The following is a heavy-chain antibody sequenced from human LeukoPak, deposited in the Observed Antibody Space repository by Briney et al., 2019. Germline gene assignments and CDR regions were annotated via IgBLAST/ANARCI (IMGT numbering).Heavy chain of an antibody. J-gene: IGHJ2*01. CDR2: IHYTGNT. Sequence: SETLSLTCSVSGGSISGYFWSWIRQPPGKGLEWIAYIHYTGNTNYNPSLKSRVTISLDTSKTQFSLRLTSVTAADTAVYYCVRLSVISPHRYFDLWGRGTLVTVSS. D-gene: IGHD4-23*01. CDR3: VRLSVISPHRYFDL. V-gene: IGHV4-59*08. CDR1: GGSISGYF.